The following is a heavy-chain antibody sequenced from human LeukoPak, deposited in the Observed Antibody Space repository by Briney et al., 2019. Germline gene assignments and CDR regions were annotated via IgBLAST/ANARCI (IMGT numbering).Heavy chain of an antibody. J-gene: IGHJ5*02. CDR1: GGTFSSYA. CDR2: IIPIFGIA. D-gene: IGHD6-19*01. Sequence: APVKVSCKASGGTFSSYAISWVRQAPGQGLEWMGRIIPIFGIANYAQKFQGRVTITADKSTSTAYMELSSLRSEDTAVYYCAVRKGEAVAGTGINWFDPWGQGTLVTVSS. V-gene: IGHV1-69*04. CDR3: AVRKGEAVAGTGINWFDP.